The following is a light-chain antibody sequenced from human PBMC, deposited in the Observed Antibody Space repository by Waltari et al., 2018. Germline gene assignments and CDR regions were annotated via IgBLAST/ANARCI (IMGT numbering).Light chain of an antibody. CDR3: LISFGGAEEI. Sequence: QAVVTQEPSLTVSPGETVTLTCASSTGPVTRGHYPYWFQQKPGQAPRTLIYATSNKHSWTPVRFSGSLLGGKAALTLSGAQPEDEADYYCLISFGGAEEIFGGGTKLTVL. CDR1: TGPVTRGHY. J-gene: IGLJ2*01. V-gene: IGLV7-46*01. CDR2: ATS.